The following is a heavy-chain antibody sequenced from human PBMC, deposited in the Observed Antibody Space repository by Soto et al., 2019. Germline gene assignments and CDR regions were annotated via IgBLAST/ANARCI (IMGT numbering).Heavy chain of an antibody. CDR3: ARGADYYDSSGYLSY. CDR2: IYYSGST. J-gene: IGHJ4*02. CDR1: GGSISSYY. V-gene: IGHV4-59*01. D-gene: IGHD3-22*01. Sequence: SETLSLTCTVSGGSISSYYWSWIRQPPGKGLEWIGYIYYSGSTSYNPSLKSRVTISVDTSKNQFSLKLSSVTAADTAVYYCARGADYYDSSGYLSYWGQGTLVTVSS.